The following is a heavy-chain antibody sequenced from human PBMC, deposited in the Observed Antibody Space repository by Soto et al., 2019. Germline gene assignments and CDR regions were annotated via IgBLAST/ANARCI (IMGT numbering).Heavy chain of an antibody. D-gene: IGHD1-26*01. CDR1: GGSISSGGYY. J-gene: IGHJ6*02. CDR3: ARDGRESASPHEGMDV. CDR2: IYYSGST. Sequence: QVQLQESGPGLVKPSQTLSLTCTVSGGSISSGGYYWSWIRQHPGKGLEWIGYIYYSGSTYYNPSLKSRVTIAVDPSKHQFSMKLSSVTAADTAVDYCARDGRESASPHEGMDVWGQGTTVTVSS. V-gene: IGHV4-31*03.